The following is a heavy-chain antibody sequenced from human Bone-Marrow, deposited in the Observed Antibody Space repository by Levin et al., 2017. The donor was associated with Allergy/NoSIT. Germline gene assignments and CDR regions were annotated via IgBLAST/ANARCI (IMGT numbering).Heavy chain of an antibody. Sequence: GGSLRLSCAASGLSFSNFGMHWVRQAPGKGLEWLSLIAYDGTQKYYAASAKGRFTISRDNSKNLLFLQLNDLREEDTAVYYCATSTLVTLDSWGQGILVTVSS. CDR2: IAYDGTQK. J-gene: IGHJ4*02. D-gene: IGHD2-21*02. CDR3: ATSTLVTLDS. CDR1: GLSFSNFG. V-gene: IGHV3-30*03.